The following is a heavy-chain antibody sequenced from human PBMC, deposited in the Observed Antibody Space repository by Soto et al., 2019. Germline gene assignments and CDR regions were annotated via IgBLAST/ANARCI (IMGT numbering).Heavy chain of an antibody. CDR3: AKERLGRGIDY. J-gene: IGHJ4*02. CDR1: GFTFSNYA. V-gene: IGHV3-23*01. CDR2: VNNGGGGT. D-gene: IGHD3-10*01. Sequence: GGALRLSCAASGFTFSNYAMTWVRQAPGKGPEWISTVNNGGGGTYYADSVKGRFTISRDNSKNTLYLQVSSLRAEDTAVYYCAKERLGRGIDYWGQGILVTVSS.